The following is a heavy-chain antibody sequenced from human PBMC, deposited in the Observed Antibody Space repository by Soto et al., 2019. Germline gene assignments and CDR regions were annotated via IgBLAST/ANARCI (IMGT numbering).Heavy chain of an antibody. CDR1: GYTFTNYA. J-gene: IGHJ4*02. CDR3: ARDSQYSTDWQRFDS. D-gene: IGHD6-6*01. Sequence: QVQLVQSGVEGKKPGASVKVSCKASGYTFTNYAISWVRQAPGRGLEWMGWVNTYNGNPNYAQIFQGRVTMTTDTSTGTAYMELRSLKSDDSAVYYCARDSQYSTDWQRFDSWGQGTLVTVSS. V-gene: IGHV1-18*01. CDR2: VNTYNGNP.